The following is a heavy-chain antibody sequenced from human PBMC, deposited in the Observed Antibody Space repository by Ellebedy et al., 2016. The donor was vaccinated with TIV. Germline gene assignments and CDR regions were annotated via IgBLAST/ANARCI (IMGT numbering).Heavy chain of an antibody. CDR1: GFTVNGYA. D-gene: IGHD3-22*01. V-gene: IGHV7-4-1*02. Sequence: AASVKVSCKASGFTVNGYALNWLRQAPGRGLEWMGWINTDTGNPTYARDFTGRFVISLDFSVSTTFLQINDLRADDSAVYYCARGPGHSSGYYTHFDIWGQGTLVTVSS. CDR2: INTDTGNP. J-gene: IGHJ4*02. CDR3: ARGPGHSSGYYTHFDI.